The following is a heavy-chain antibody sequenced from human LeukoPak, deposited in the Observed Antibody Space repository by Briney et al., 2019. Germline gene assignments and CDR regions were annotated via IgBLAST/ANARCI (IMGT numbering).Heavy chain of an antibody. CDR1: GYIFTAYY. J-gene: IGHJ1*01. CDR2: INPSGGST. CDR3: ARYGLVATSFLCFQY. Sequence: ASVKVSCKASGYIFTAYYIHWVRQAPGQGLEWMGLINPSGGSTPYAQKFQGRVTVTRDTSTSTVYMELSSPRSEDTAVYYCARYGLVATSFLCFQYWGQGTLVTVAT. V-gene: IGHV1-46*01. D-gene: IGHD6-19*01.